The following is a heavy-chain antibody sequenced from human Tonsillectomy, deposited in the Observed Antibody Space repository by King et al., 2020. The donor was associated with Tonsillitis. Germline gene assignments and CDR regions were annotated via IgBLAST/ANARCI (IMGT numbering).Heavy chain of an antibody. D-gene: IGHD4-17*01. Sequence: VQLVESGAEVKKPGASVKVSCKASGYTFTSYGISWVRQATGQGLEWMGWISAYNGNTNYAQKLQGRVTMTTDTSTSTLYMEQRSLRSDDTAVYYCARERGSNAYGDDNWFDPWGQGTLVTVSS. J-gene: IGHJ5*02. CDR3: ARERGSNAYGDDNWFDP. CDR2: ISAYNGNT. V-gene: IGHV1-18*04. CDR1: GYTFTSYG.